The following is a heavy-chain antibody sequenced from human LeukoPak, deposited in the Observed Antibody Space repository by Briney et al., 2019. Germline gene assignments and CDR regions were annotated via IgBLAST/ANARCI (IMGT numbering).Heavy chain of an antibody. Sequence: SETLSLTCAVYGGSFSGYYWSWIRQPPGKGLEWNGEINHSGSTNYNPSLKSRVTISVDTSKNQFSLKLSSVTAADTAVYYCARGGPGRFIAKYYFDYWGQGTLVTVSS. J-gene: IGHJ4*02. CDR3: ARGGPGRFIAKYYFDY. CDR1: GGSFSGYY. V-gene: IGHV4-34*01. CDR2: INHSGST. D-gene: IGHD6-13*01.